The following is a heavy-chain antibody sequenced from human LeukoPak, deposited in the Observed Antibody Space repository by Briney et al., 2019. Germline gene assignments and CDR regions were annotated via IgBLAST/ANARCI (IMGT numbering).Heavy chain of an antibody. Sequence: GGSLRLSCAASGFIFSSAWMTWVRQAPGKGLEWVSAISGSGGSTYYADSVKGRFTISRDNSKNTLYLQMNSLRAEDTAVYYCAKISAGSYPPHLDYWGQGTLVTVSS. V-gene: IGHV3-23*01. D-gene: IGHD1-26*01. CDR1: GFIFSSA. CDR2: ISGSGGST. J-gene: IGHJ4*02. CDR3: AKISAGSYPPHLDY.